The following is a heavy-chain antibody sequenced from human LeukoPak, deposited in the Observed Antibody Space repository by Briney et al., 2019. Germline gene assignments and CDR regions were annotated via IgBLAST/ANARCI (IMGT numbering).Heavy chain of an antibody. CDR3: ARTSYYGSGSYDY. CDR1: GGSFSGYY. D-gene: IGHD3-10*01. J-gene: IGHJ4*02. V-gene: IGHV4-34*01. Sequence: PSETLSLTCAVYGGSFSGYYWSWIRQPPGKGLEWIGSIYYSGSTYYNPSLKSRVTISVDASKNQFSLKVTSVTAADTAVYYCARTSYYGSGSYDYWGQGTLVTVSS. CDR2: IYYSGST.